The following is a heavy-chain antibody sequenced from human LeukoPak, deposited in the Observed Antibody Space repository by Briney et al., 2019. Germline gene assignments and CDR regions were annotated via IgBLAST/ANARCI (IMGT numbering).Heavy chain of an antibody. Sequence: GESLKISCKGSGYSFTSYWIGWVRQMPGKGLEWMGIIYPGDSDTRYSPSFQGHVTISADKSVSTAYLQWSSLKASDTAMYYCARRYSGSYTSSYFDYWGQGTLVTVSS. D-gene: IGHD1-26*01. V-gene: IGHV5-51*01. CDR1: GYSFTSYW. J-gene: IGHJ4*02. CDR2: IYPGDSDT. CDR3: ARRYSGSYTSSYFDY.